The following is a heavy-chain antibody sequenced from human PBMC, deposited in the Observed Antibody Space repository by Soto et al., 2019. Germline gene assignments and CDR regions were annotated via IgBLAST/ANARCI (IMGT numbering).Heavy chain of an antibody. Sequence: SVKVSCKASGYTFTSYGISWVRQAPGQGLEWMGWISAYNGNTNYAQKLQGRVTMTTDTSTSTAYMELRSLRSDDTAVYYCARDYYGSGSYYPWFDPWGQGTLVTVSS. V-gene: IGHV1-18*04. J-gene: IGHJ5*02. CDR2: ISAYNGNT. D-gene: IGHD3-10*01. CDR1: GYTFTSYG. CDR3: ARDYYGSGSYYPWFDP.